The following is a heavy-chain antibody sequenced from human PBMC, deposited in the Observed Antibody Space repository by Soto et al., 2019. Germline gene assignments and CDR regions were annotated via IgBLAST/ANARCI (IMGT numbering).Heavy chain of an antibody. V-gene: IGHV4-4*08. Sequence: PSETLSLTCTVSGGSISSNYWTWIRQPPGKGLEWIGYVYNSGSTNYNPSLKSRVTISVDTSKNQFSLKLSSVTAADTAVYYCARRRIAVAVFDPWGQGALVTVSS. D-gene: IGHD6-19*01. J-gene: IGHJ5*02. CDR1: GGSISSNY. CDR3: ARRRIAVAVFDP. CDR2: VYNSGST.